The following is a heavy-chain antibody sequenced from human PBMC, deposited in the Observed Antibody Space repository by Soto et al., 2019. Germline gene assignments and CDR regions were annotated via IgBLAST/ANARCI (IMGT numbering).Heavy chain of an antibody. J-gene: IGHJ6*02. D-gene: IGHD2-21*02. CDR1: DSSITCSS. Sequence: SATLSIAFSTADSSITCSSPRWTGVHPGKGLEWIGYMYNTGSTVYNPSFKSRVTISVDTSKNQFSLKLNSVTAADTAVYYCARDLWGYCGTDCYPLDVWGQGTTVTVS. V-gene: IGHV4-59*01. CDR2: MYNTGST. CDR3: ARDLWGYCGTDCYPLDV.